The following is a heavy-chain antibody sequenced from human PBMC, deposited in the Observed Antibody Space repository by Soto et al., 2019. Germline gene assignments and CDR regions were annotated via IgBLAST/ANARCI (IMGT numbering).Heavy chain of an antibody. CDR2: IIPILGIA. V-gene: IGHV1-69*02. Sequence: QVQLVQSGAEVKKPGSSVKVSCKASGGTFSSYTISWVRQAPGQGLEWMGRIIPILGIANYAQKFQGRVRITADKSTSTAYMELSSLRSEDTAVYYCARGALSVVVPAAMEGGAFDIWGQGTMVTVSS. CDR1: GGTFSSYT. J-gene: IGHJ3*02. D-gene: IGHD2-2*01. CDR3: ARGALSVVVPAAMEGGAFDI.